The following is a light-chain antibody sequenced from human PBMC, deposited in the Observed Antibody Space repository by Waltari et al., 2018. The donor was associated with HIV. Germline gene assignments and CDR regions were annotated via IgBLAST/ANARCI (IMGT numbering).Light chain of an antibody. CDR2: EVS. CDR1: SSDIGAYDS. CDR3: SSYGDNIRVL. V-gene: IGLV2-8*01. Sequence: QSALTQPPSASGSLGQSVTISCTGSSSDIGAYDSVSWFQQHPNNAPKLLLYEVSKRPAGVPDRFSGASAGETAFLSVSGLQPDDTAAYFCSSYGDNIRVLFGGGTNLTVL. J-gene: IGLJ2*01.